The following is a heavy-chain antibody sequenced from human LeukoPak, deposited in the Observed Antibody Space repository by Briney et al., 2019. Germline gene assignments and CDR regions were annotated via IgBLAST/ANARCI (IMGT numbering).Heavy chain of an antibody. V-gene: IGHV4-34*01. CDR3: ARDQEGCSGGSCYSRGAWFDP. D-gene: IGHD2-15*01. Sequence: SETLSLTCAVYGGSFSGYYWSWIRQPPGKGLEWIGEINHSGSTNYNPSLKSRVTISVDTYKNQFSLKLSSVTAADTAVYYCARDQEGCSGGSCYSRGAWFDPWGQGTLVTVSS. CDR1: GGSFSGYY. J-gene: IGHJ5*02. CDR2: INHSGST.